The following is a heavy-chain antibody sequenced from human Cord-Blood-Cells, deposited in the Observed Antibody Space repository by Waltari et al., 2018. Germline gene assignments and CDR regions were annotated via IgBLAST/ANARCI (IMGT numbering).Heavy chain of an antibody. D-gene: IGHD3-9*01. CDR1: GGSFSGYY. Sequence: VQLQQWGAGLLKPSETLSLTCAVYGGSFSGYYWSWIRQPPGKGLEWIGEINHSGSTNYNPSLKSRVTISVDTSKNRFSLKLSSVTAADTAVYYCARDGLRYNYYYYYGMDVWGQGTTVTVSS. CDR3: ARDGLRYNYYYYYGMDV. J-gene: IGHJ6*02. V-gene: IGHV4-34*01. CDR2: INHSGST.